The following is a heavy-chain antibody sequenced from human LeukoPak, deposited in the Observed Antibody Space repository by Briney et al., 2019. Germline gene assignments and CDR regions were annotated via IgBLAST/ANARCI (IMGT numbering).Heavy chain of an antibody. V-gene: IGHV1-8*01. Sequence: ASVKVSCKASGYTFTSYDINWVRQATGQGLEWMGWMNPNSGNTGYAQKFQGRATMTRNTSISTAYMELSSLRSEDTAAYYCARGGGIYCSSTSCDFTNWFDPWGQGTLVTVSS. CDR2: MNPNSGNT. CDR3: ARGGGIYCSSTSCDFTNWFDP. J-gene: IGHJ5*02. CDR1: GYTFTSYD. D-gene: IGHD2-2*01.